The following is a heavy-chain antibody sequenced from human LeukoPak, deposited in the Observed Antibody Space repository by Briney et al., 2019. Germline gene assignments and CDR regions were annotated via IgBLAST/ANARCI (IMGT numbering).Heavy chain of an antibody. CDR2: INHSGST. D-gene: IGHD5-18*01. J-gene: IGHJ6*03. CDR1: GGSFSGYY. Sequence: PSETLSLTCAVYGGSFSGYYWSWIRQPPGKGLEWIGEINHSGSTNYNPSLKSRVTMSVDTSKNQFSLKLSSVTAADTAVYYCARSMVSYYYYYMDVWGKGTTVTISS. V-gene: IGHV4-34*01. CDR3: ARSMVSYYYYYMDV.